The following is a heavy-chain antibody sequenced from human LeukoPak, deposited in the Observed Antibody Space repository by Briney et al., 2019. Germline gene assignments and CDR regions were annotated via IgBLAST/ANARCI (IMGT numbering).Heavy chain of an antibody. V-gene: IGHV6-1*01. J-gene: IGHJ4*02. CDR2: TYYRSKWYY. D-gene: IGHD3-10*01. CDR1: GDSVSSNSGA. Sequence: SQTLSLTCAISGDSVSSNSGAWSWIRQSPSRGLEWLGRTYYRSKWYYEYAVSVKSRITIIPDASKNQFSLQLNSVTPEDTAVYYCARAYGSGSYSFWGQGTLVTVPS. CDR3: ARAYGSGSYSF.